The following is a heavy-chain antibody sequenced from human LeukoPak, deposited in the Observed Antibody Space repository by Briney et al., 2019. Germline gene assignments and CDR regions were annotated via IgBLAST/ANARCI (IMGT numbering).Heavy chain of an antibody. CDR1: GFTFSNYW. CDR3: VRGITMFQH. CDR2: IKQDGSEK. V-gene: IGHV3-7*03. Sequence: QPGGSLRLSCAASGFTFSNYWMNWVRQAPGKGLEWVANIKQDGSEKYYVDSVKGRFTISRDNVKNSLYLQMNSLRAEDTAFYYCVRGITMFQHWGQGTLVTVSS. J-gene: IGHJ1*01. D-gene: IGHD3-10*01.